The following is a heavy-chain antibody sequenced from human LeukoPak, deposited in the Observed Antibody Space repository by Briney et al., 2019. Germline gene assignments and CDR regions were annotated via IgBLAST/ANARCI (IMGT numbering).Heavy chain of an antibody. Sequence: GGSLRLSCAASGFTFSSYAMHWVRQAPGKGLEWVAVISYDGSNKYYADSVKGRFTNSRDNSKNTLYLQMNSLRAEDTAVYYCARDRLMTTVTQFDYWGQGTLVTVSS. CDR2: ISYDGSNK. J-gene: IGHJ4*02. CDR1: GFTFSSYA. CDR3: ARDRLMTTVTQFDY. D-gene: IGHD4-17*01. V-gene: IGHV3-30-3*01.